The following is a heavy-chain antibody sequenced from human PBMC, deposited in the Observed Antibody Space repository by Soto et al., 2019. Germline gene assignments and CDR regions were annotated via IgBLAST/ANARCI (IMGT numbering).Heavy chain of an antibody. CDR1: GFTVSSNY. CDR2: IYSGGST. Sequence: EVQLVESGGGLIQPGGSLRLSCAASGFTVSSNYMSWVRQAPGKGLEWVSVIYSGGSTYYADSVKGRFTISRDNSKNTLYLQMNSLRAEDTAVYYCARDLRITFGGVRVWDAFDIWGQGTMVTVSS. J-gene: IGHJ3*02. CDR3: ARDLRITFGGVRVWDAFDI. D-gene: IGHD3-16*01. V-gene: IGHV3-53*01.